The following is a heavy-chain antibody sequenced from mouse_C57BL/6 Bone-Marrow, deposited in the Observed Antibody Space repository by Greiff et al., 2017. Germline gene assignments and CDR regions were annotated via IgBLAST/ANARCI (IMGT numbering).Heavy chain of an antibody. CDR3: AKDTTVVANAMGC. V-gene: IGHV1-19*01. CDR2: INPYNGGT. D-gene: IGHD1-1*01. Sequence: VHVKQSGPVLVKPGASVKMSCKASGYTFTDYYMNWVKQSHGKSLEWIGVINPYNGGTSYNQKFKGKATLTVDKSSSTAYMERNSLTSEVSAVYYCAKDTTVVANAMGCWGQGTAVTVSS. J-gene: IGHJ4*01. CDR1: GYTFTDYY.